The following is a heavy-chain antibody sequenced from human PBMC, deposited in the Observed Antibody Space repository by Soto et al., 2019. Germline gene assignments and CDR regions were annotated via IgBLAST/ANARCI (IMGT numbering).Heavy chain of an antibody. D-gene: IGHD6-19*01. Sequence: ASVKVCCKASGGTFSSYAISWVRQAPGQGLEWMGWISAYNGNTNYAQKLQGRVTMTADTSTSTAYMELRSLRSDDTAVHYCASGYSSGWYFSFDYWGQGTLVTVSS. CDR3: ASGYSSGWYFSFDY. CDR1: GGTFSSYA. V-gene: IGHV1-18*01. CDR2: ISAYNGNT. J-gene: IGHJ4*02.